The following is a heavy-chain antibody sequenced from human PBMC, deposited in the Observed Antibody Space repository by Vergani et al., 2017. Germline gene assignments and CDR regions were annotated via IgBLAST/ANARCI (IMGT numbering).Heavy chain of an antibody. D-gene: IGHD5-18*01. CDR3: ARDTAMVTWDLDYYYYGMDV. V-gene: IGHV4-39*02. J-gene: IGHJ6*02. CDR1: GGSISSGGYY. Sequence: QVQLQESGPGLVKPSQTLSLTCTVSGGSISSGGYYWSWIRQPQGKGLEWIGSIYYSGSTYYNPSLKSRVTISVDTSKNHFSLKLSAVTAADTAVYYCARDTAMVTWDLDYYYYGMDVWGQGTTVTVSS. CDR2: IYYSGST.